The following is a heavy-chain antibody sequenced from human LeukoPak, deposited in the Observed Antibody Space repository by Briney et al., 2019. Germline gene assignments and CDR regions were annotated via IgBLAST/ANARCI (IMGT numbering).Heavy chain of an antibody. CDR1: GFTFSSYA. CDR3: ARDRGVPEFDP. J-gene: IGHJ5*02. CDR2: INSDGSST. D-gene: IGHD1-26*01. V-gene: IGHV3-74*01. Sequence: GGSLRLSCAASGFTFSSYAMSWVRQAPGKGLVWVSRINSDGSSTSYADSVKGRFTISRDNAKNTLYLQMNSLRAEDTAVYYCARDRGVPEFDPWGQGTLVTVSS.